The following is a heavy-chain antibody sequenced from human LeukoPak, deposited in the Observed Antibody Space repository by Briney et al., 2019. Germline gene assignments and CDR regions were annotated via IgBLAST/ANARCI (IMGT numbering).Heavy chain of an antibody. V-gene: IGHV4-61*05. D-gene: IGHD1-1*01. CDR1: GGSISSSSYY. J-gene: IGHJ3*02. CDR3: ARAVTENWYNWNDDAFDI. CDR2: IYYSGST. Sequence: PSETLSLTCTVSGGSISSSSYYWGWIRQPPGKGLEWIGFIYYSGSTNYNPSLKSRVTISVDTPKNQFSLKLSSVTAADTAVYYCARAVTENWYNWNDDAFDIWGQGTMVTVSS.